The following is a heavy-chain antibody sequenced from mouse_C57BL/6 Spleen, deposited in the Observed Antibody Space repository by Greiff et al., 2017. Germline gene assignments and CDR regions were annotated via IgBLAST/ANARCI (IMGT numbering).Heavy chain of an antibody. D-gene: IGHD2-4*01. V-gene: IGHV1-19*01. J-gene: IGHJ4*01. Sequence: EVQLQQSGPVLVKPGASVKMSCKASGYTFTDYYMNWVKQSHGKSLEWIGVINPYNGGTSYNQKFKGKATLTVDKSSSTAYMELNSLTSEDSAVYYCARSGDYYDAMDYWGQGTSVTVAS. CDR1: GYTFTDYY. CDR2: INPYNGGT. CDR3: ARSGDYYDAMDY.